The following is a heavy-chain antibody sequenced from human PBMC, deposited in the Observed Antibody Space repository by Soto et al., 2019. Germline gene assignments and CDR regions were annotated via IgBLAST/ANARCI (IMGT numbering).Heavy chain of an antibody. D-gene: IGHD3-10*01. CDR1: GGSISSYY. CDR2: IYYSGST. CDR3: ARVWGGAFDF. Sequence: SETLSLTCTVSGGSISSYYWSWIRQPPGKGLEWIGYIYYSGSTNYNPSLKSRVTISVDTSKNQFSLKLSSVTTADTAVYYCARVWGGAFDFWGQGTMVTVSS. J-gene: IGHJ3*01. V-gene: IGHV4-59*01.